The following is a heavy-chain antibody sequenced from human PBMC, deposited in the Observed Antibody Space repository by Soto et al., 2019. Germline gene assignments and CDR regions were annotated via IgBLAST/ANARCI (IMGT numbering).Heavy chain of an antibody. J-gene: IGHJ6*02. CDR2: ISFDGSNK. D-gene: IGHD3-10*01. CDR1: GFTFSSYD. V-gene: IGHV3-30*18. CDR3: AKASLGGMDV. Sequence: QVQLVESGGGVVQPGRSLRLSCAASGFTFSSYDMHWVRQAPGKGLQWVAVISFDGSNKYYADSVKGRFTISRDNSKNTLYLQMDSLRAEDTAVYYCAKASLGGMDVRGQGTTVTVSS.